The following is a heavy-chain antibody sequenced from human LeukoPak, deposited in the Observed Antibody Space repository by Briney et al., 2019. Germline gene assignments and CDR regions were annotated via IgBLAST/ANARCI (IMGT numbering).Heavy chain of an antibody. Sequence: VASVKVSCKASGGTFSSYAISWVRQAPGQGLEWMGGIIPIFGTANYAQKFQGRVTITAAKSTSTAYMELSSLRSEDTAVYYCARVEKYYGSGSYSNWFDPWGQGTLVTVSS. CDR1: GGTFSSYA. D-gene: IGHD3-10*01. CDR3: ARVEKYYGSGSYSNWFDP. V-gene: IGHV1-69*06. CDR2: IIPIFGTA. J-gene: IGHJ5*02.